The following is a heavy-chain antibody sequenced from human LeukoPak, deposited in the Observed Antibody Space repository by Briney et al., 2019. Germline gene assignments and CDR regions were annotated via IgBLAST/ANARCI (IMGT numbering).Heavy chain of an antibody. J-gene: IGHJ4*02. V-gene: IGHV3-66*02. CDR3: ARSYSSGCFDY. D-gene: IGHD6-19*01. CDR2: IYSGGST. Sequence: GVSLRLSCAASGFTVSSNYMSWVRQAPGKGLEWVSVIYSGGSTYYADSVKGRFTISRDNSKNTLYLQMNSLRAEDTAVYYCARSYSSGCFDYWGQGTLVTVSS. CDR1: GFTVSSNY.